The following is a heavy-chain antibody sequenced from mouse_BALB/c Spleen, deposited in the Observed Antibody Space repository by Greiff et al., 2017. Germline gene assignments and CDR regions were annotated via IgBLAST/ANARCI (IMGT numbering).Heavy chain of an antibody. V-gene: IGHV1-26*01. J-gene: IGHJ4*01. D-gene: IGHD2-4*01. CDR3: ARGRDYVYYAMDY. CDR1: GYSFTGYY. CDR2: INPYNGAT. Sequence: EVQLQQSGPELVKPGASVKISCKASGYSFTGYYMHWVKQSHVKSLEWIGRINPYNGATSYNQNFKDKASLTVDKSSSTAYMELHSLTSEDSAVYYCARGRDYVYYAMDYWGQGTSVTVSS.